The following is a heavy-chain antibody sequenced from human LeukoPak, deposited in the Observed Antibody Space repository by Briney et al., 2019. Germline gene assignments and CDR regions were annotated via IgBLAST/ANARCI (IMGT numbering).Heavy chain of an antibody. D-gene: IGHD3-9*01. V-gene: IGHV3-11*01. J-gene: IGHJ6*02. CDR2: ITNGGSTI. Sequence: KLGGSLRLSCAASGFTFSDYNMNWVRQAPGKGLEWVSYITNGGSTIHHADSVKGRFTISRDNAKKTLYLQMNSLRAEDTAVYYCARSIGLTGGGVDVWGQGTTVTVSS. CDR3: ARSIGLTGGGVDV. CDR1: GFTFSDYN.